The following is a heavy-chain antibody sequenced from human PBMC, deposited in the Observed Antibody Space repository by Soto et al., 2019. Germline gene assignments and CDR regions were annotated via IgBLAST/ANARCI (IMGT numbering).Heavy chain of an antibody. CDR1: GYNFTGHY. CDR3: ARVDDSWSAYDH. D-gene: IGHD3-3*01. V-gene: IGHV1-2*02. J-gene: IGHJ4*02. CDR2: INPNSGGT. Sequence: GASVKVSCKASGYNFTGHYLHWVRQAPGQGLEWMGWINPNSGGTYFSPKFLGRVTMTRDTSINTAYMQLSRMTSDDTGVYYRARVDDSWSAYDHWGQGTLVTVSS.